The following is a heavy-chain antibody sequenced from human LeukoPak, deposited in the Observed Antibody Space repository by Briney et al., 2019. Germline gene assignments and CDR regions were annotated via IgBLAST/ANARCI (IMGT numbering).Heavy chain of an antibody. Sequence: PGGSLRLSCAASGFTVSSNYMSWVRQAPGKGLEWVSSSSGSGDSTHYADSVKGRFTISRDNSKNTLYLQMNSLRAEDTAVYYCAKDSLNWFGESISWGQGTLVTVSS. CDR2: SSGSGDST. CDR3: AKDSLNWFGESIS. J-gene: IGHJ5*02. V-gene: IGHV3-23*01. D-gene: IGHD3-10*01. CDR1: GFTVSSNY.